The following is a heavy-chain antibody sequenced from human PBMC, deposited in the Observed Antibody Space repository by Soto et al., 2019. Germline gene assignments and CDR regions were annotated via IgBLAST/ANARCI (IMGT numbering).Heavy chain of an antibody. J-gene: IGHJ5*02. D-gene: IGHD3-16*02. CDR3: ARSSAGVFGLIIEGSNWLAP. CDR1: GDNCTKYY. Sequence: ASVKVFCTAPGDNCTKYYIHWVRQAPGHWLELMGIIHRNRGSTRFAHTFQGRITMTRDTSTSTVYIELRSVRSEDTAIYYCARSSAGVFGLIIEGSNWLAPCGQGSLVTFS. V-gene: IGHV1-46*01. CDR2: IHRNRGST.